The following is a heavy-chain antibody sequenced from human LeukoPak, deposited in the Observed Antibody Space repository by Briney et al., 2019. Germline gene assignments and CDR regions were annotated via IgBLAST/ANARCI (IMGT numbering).Heavy chain of an antibody. Sequence: GRSLRLFCAASGFTFSSYAMHWVRQAPGKGLEWVAVISYGGSNKYYADSVKGRFTISRDNSKNTLYLQMNSLRAEDMAVYYCARGVWFGELLSYFDYSGQGTLVTVSS. D-gene: IGHD3-10*01. CDR1: GFTFSSYA. CDR3: ARGVWFGELLSYFDY. CDR2: ISYGGSNK. V-gene: IGHV3-30*04. J-gene: IGHJ4*02.